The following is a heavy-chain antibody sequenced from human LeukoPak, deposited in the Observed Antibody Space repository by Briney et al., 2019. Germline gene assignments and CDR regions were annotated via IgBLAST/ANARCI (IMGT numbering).Heavy chain of an antibody. V-gene: IGHV3-48*01. CDR2: ISSSGSTI. D-gene: IGHD5-12*01. CDR3: ARDGGYSGYDADC. J-gene: IGHJ4*02. Sequence: GGSLRLSCAASGFTFSSYSMNWVRQAPGKGLEWVSYISSSGSTIYYADSVKGRFTISRENDKNSLFLQMNSLRAEDTAVYYCARDGGYSGYDADCWGQGTLVTVSS. CDR1: GFTFSSYS.